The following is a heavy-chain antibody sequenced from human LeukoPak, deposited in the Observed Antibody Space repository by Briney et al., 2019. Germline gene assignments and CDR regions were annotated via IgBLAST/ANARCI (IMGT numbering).Heavy chain of an antibody. V-gene: IGHV3-15*01. CDR1: GFTFSDAS. D-gene: IGHD3-10*01. J-gene: IGHJ4*02. Sequence: GGSLRLSCAASGFTFSDASMSWVRQAPGKGLEWVSRIKSRAAGGTTDNAAPVQGRFTISRDDSKSTLYLQMNSLNTDDTAVYYCATGGHYFGSWGQGTLVTVSS. CDR3: ATGGHYFGS. CDR2: IKSRAAGGTT.